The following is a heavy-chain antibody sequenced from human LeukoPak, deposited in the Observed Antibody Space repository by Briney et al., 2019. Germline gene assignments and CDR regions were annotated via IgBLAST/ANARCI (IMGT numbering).Heavy chain of an antibody. D-gene: IGHD2-21*02. CDR1: GGTFSSYA. CDR2: IIPILGIA. V-gene: IGHV1-69*04. CDR3: VRSLRVTAHLGY. Sequence: ASVKVSCKASGGTFSSYAISWVRQAPGQGLEWMGRIIPILGIANYAQKFQGRVTITADKSTSTAYMELRSLRSDDTAVYYCVRSLRVTAHLGYWGQGTLVTVSS. J-gene: IGHJ4*02.